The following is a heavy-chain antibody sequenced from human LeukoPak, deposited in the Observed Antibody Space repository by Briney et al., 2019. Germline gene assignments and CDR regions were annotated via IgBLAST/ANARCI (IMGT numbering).Heavy chain of an antibody. D-gene: IGHD3-3*01. CDR3: ARYGRNYDFWSGYRYYYYMDV. J-gene: IGHJ6*03. CDR2: INSDGSST. V-gene: IGHV3-74*01. CDR1: VFTFSSYW. Sequence: GGSLRLSFASSVFTFSSYWMHWVRQAPGKGLVWVSRINSDGSSTSYADSVKGRFTISRDNAKNTLYLQMNSLRAEDTAVYYCARYGRNYDFWSGYRYYYYMDVWGKGTTVTVSS.